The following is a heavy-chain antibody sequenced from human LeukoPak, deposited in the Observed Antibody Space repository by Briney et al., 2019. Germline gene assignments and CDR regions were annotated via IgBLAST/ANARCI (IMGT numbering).Heavy chain of an antibody. Sequence: SETLSLTCTVSGGSISSKSYYWGWIRQPPGKGLEWIGIIYYTGSTYYAPSLKSRVTISIDTSKKQFSLKLTSVTAADTAVYYCASSFWSGYYDYWGQGTLVTVSS. CDR3: ASSFWSGYYDY. CDR2: IYYTGST. J-gene: IGHJ4*02. V-gene: IGHV4-39*01. CDR1: GGSISSKSYY. D-gene: IGHD3-3*01.